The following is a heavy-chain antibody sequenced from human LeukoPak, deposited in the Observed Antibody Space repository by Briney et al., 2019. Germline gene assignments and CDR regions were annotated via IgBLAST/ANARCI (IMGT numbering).Heavy chain of an antibody. D-gene: IGHD3-16*01. CDR1: GGSLTNYY. J-gene: IGHJ4*02. CDR3: TRGAGWLIDY. Sequence: SETLSLTCSVSGGSLTNYYWSWLRQPPGKGLEWIGYFYNSGRSTYNPSLKSRVTISADTSKNHFSLKLNSVTTADTAVYYCTRGAGWLIDYWGQGILVTVSS. CDR2: FYNSGRS. V-gene: IGHV4-59*01.